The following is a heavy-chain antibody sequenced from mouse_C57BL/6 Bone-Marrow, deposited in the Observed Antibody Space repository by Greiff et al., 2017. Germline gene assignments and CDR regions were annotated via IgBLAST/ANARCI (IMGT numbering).Heavy chain of an antibody. CDR2: FNYDGSST. V-gene: IGHV5-16*01. CDR1: GFTFSDYY. Sequence: EVMLVESEGGLVQPGSSMILSCTASGFTFSDYYMAWVRQVPEKGLEWVANFNYDGSSTYYLDSLKSRFIISRDNAKNILYLQMSSLKSEDTATYYCARLPYYFDYWGQGTTLTVSS. J-gene: IGHJ2*01. CDR3: ARLPYYFDY.